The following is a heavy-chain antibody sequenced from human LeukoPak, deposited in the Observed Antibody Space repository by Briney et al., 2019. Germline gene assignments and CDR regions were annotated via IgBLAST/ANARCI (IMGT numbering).Heavy chain of an antibody. CDR1: GLSFSSFA. V-gene: IGHV3-66*04. Sequence: GGSLRLSCAASGLSFSSFAMSWVRQAPGKGLEWVSVIYSGGSTYYADSVKGRFIISRDNSKNTVYLQMYSLRAEDTALYYCASHMVRGIIGFDYWGQGTLVTVSS. CDR3: ASHMVRGIIGFDY. CDR2: IYSGGST. J-gene: IGHJ4*02. D-gene: IGHD3-10*01.